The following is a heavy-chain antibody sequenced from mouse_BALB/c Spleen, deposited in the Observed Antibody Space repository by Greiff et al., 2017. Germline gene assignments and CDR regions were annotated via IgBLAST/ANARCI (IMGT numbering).Heavy chain of an antibody. Sequence: QVQLQQPGAELVKPGTSVKLSCKASGYNFTSYWINWVKLRPGQGLEWIGDIYPGSGSTNYNEKFKSKATLTVDTSSSTAYMQLSSLASEDSALYYFARANFDMDYWGQGTSVTVSS. CDR2: IYPGSGST. J-gene: IGHJ4*01. V-gene: IGHV1-55*01. CDR3: ARANFDMDY. CDR1: GYNFTSYW.